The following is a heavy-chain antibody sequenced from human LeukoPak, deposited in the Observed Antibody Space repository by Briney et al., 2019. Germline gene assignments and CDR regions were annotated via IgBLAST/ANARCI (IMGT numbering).Heavy chain of an antibody. V-gene: IGHV4-39*01. Sequence: SETLSLTCTVSGGSISSSSYYWGWIRQPPGKGLEWIGSIYYSGSTYYNPSLKSRVTISVDTSKNQFSLKLGSVTAADTAVYYCARLRWESSWHDFDYWGQGTLVTVSS. J-gene: IGHJ4*02. CDR1: GGSISSSSYY. D-gene: IGHD6-13*01. CDR3: ARLRWESSWHDFDY. CDR2: IYYSGST.